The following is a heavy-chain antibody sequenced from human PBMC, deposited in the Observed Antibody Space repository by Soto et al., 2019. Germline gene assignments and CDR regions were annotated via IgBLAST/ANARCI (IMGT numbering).Heavy chain of an antibody. CDR3: ARGTARYFDL. CDR1: GFTFSSYG. J-gene: IGHJ2*01. Sequence: QVQLVESGGGVVQPGRSLRLSCAASGFTFSSYGMHWVRQAPGKGLEWVAVIPYDGSNKYYADSVKGRFTISRDNSKNTLYLQMNSLRAEDTAVYYCARGTARYFDLWGRGTLVTVSS. V-gene: IGHV3-30*03. CDR2: IPYDGSNK.